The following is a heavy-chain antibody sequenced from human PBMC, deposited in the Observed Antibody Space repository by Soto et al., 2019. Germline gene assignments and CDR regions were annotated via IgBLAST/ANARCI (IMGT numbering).Heavy chain of an antibody. CDR2: IGGHGDT. CDR3: ARGDHYGLGRYSPRDC. Sequence: EVQVVESGGGWVQPGGSLRLSCAASGFTVSSYDMHWVRQGTGKGLEWVSAIGGHGDTYYSGTVKGRFTISRENAKNSLYLQMNSLRAEDTAVYYCARGDHYGLGRYSPRDCWGQGTLVTVSA. D-gene: IGHD3-10*01. V-gene: IGHV3-13*01. CDR1: GFTVSSYD. J-gene: IGHJ4*02.